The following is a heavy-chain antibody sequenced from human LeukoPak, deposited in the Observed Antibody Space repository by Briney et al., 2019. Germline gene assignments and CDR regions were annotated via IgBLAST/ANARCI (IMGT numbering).Heavy chain of an antibody. Sequence: GGSLRLSCAVSGFTFSSYWMSWVRQAPGKGLEWVANIKQDGSEKYYVDSVKGRFTISRDNAKSSLYLQMNSLRAEDTAVYYCARAITADYWGQGTLVTVSS. CDR1: GFTFSSYW. CDR3: ARAITADY. J-gene: IGHJ4*02. D-gene: IGHD3-16*01. CDR2: IKQDGSEK. V-gene: IGHV3-7*01.